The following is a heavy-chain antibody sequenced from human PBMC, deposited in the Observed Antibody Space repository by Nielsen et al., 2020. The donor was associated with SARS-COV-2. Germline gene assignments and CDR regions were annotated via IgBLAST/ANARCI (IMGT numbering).Heavy chain of an antibody. V-gene: IGHV3-64D*06. CDR3: VKDDDPYSSGWSYYYYYGMDV. J-gene: IGHJ6*02. Sequence: GVLKISCSASGFTFSSYAMHWVRQAPGKGLEYVSAISSNGGSTYYADSVKGRFTISRDNSKNTLYLQMSSLRAEDTAVYYCVKDDDPYSSGWSYYYYYGMDVWGQGTTVTVSS. D-gene: IGHD6-19*01. CDR2: ISSNGGST. CDR1: GFTFSSYA.